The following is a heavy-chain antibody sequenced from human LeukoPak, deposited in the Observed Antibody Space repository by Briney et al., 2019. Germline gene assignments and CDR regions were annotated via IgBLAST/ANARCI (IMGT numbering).Heavy chain of an antibody. V-gene: IGHV1-24*01. CDR2: FDPEDGET. D-gene: IGHD6-13*01. J-gene: IGHJ4*02. CDR1: GYTLTELS. Sequence: ASVKVSCKVSGYTLTELSMHWVRQAPGKGLEWMGGFDPEDGETIYAQKFQGRVTMTEDTSTDTAYMELSSLRSEDTAVYYCATDLGSIAAASPFGYWGQGTLVTVSS. CDR3: ATDLGSIAAASPFGY.